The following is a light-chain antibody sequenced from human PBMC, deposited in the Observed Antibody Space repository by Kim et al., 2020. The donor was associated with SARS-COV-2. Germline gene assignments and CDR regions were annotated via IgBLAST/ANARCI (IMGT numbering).Light chain of an antibody. Sequence: SPGEGVTLSCRTSQRINNNLAWYHQKPGQAPRRVIYGASTRATSIPDGFSGSGSGTEFTLTISSLQPEDSAVYFCQQYYLWPRTFGVGTKVDSK. CDR2: GAS. V-gene: IGKV3-15*01. J-gene: IGKJ4*02. CDR3: QQYYLWPRT. CDR1: QRINNN.